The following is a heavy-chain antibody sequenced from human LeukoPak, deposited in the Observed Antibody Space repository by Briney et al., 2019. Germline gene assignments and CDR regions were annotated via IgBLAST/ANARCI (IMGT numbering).Heavy chain of an antibody. CDR2: ISPDGSEK. CDR3: ARGGSSRFDQ. V-gene: IGHV3-7*04. CDR1: GFTFTTYW. D-gene: IGHD6-13*01. Sequence: GSLRLSCAASGFTFTTYWMSWVRQAPGKGLEWVAKISPDGSEKYYVDSVKGRFTISRDNAKNSLDLQMSSLRADDTAVYYCARGGSSRFDQWGQGTLVTVSS. J-gene: IGHJ4*02.